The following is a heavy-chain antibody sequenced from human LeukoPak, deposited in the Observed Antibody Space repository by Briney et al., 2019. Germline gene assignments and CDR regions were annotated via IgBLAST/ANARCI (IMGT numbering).Heavy chain of an antibody. CDR1: GFTFDDYA. CDR2: ISWNSGSI. V-gene: IGHV3-9*01. D-gene: IGHD6-19*01. CDR3: AKAGSSGWYLVGAFDI. Sequence: GGSLRLSCAASGFTFDDYAMHWVRQAPGKGLEWVSGISWNSGSIGYADSVKGRFTISRDNAKNSLYLQMNSLRAEDTALYYCAKAGSSGWYLVGAFDIWGQGTMVTVSS. J-gene: IGHJ3*02.